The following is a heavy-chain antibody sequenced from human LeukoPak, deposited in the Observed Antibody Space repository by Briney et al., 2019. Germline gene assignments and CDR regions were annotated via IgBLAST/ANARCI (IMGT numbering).Heavy chain of an antibody. D-gene: IGHD3-9*01. CDR1: GYTFTGYY. J-gene: IGHJ4*02. CDR2: ISAYNGNT. V-gene: IGHV1-18*04. CDR3: ARDRRRYDILTGYRKGCFDY. Sequence: ASVKVSCKASGYTFTGYYMHWVRQAPGQGLEWMGGISAYNGNTNYAQKLQGRVTMTTDTSTSTAYMELRSLRSDDTAVYYCARDRRRYDILTGYRKGCFDYWGQGTLVTVSS.